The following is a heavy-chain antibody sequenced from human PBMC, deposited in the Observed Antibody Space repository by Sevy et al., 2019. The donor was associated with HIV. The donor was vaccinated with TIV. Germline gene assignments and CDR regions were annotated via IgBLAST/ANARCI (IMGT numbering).Heavy chain of an antibody. D-gene: IGHD1-26*01. CDR1: GGTFSSYA. CDR3: ARRGSYIFDY. CDR2: IIPIFGTG. J-gene: IGHJ4*02. V-gene: IGHV1-69*13. Sequence: ASVKVSCKASGGTFSSYAISWVRQAPGQGLEWMGGIIPIFGTGNYAQTFQGRVTITADESTSTAYMELSSLRSEDTTVYYCARRGSYIFDYWGQGTLVTVSS.